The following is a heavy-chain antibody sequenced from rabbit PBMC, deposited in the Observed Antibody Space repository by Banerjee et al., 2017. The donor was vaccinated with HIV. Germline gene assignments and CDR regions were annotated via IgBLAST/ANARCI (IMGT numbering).Heavy chain of an antibody. CDR1: GFDFSSSYW. J-gene: IGHJ4*01. Sequence: QEQLVESGGGLVQPGGSLKLSCKASGFDFSSSYWMSWVRQAPGKGLEWIGYIYAGDGSTYYASWVNGRFSISRENTQNTVTLQMTSLTVADTATYFCVRGGLSYGDYGYGLWGQGTLVTVS. V-gene: IGHV1S47*01. CDR3: VRGGLSYGDYGYGL. CDR2: IYAGDGST. D-gene: IGHD2-1*01.